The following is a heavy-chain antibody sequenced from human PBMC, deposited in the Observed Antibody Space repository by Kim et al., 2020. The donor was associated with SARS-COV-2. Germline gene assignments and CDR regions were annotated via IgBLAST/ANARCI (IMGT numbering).Heavy chain of an antibody. CDR2: IYHSGST. CDR3: ATSLAPEMGLTTVVTPPFDY. D-gene: IGHD4-17*01. V-gene: IGHV4-4*02. CDR1: GGSISSSNW. Sequence: SETLSLTCAVSGGSISSSNWWSWVRQPPGKGLEWIGEIYHSGSTNYNPSLKSRVTISVDKSKNQFSLKLSSVTAADTAVYYCATSLAPEMGLTTVVTPPFDYWGQGTLVTVSS. J-gene: IGHJ4*02.